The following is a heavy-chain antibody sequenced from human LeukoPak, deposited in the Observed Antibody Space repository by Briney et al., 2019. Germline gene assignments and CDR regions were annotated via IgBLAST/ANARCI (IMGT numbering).Heavy chain of an antibody. Sequence: PSQTLSLTCTVSGGSISSGSYYWSWIRQPAGKGLEWIGRIYTSGSTNYNPSLKSRVTISVDTSKNQFSPKLSSVTAADTAVYYCAQLGKKDYWGQGTLVTVSS. D-gene: IGHD7-27*01. CDR2: IYTSGST. V-gene: IGHV4-61*02. CDR3: AQLGKKDY. J-gene: IGHJ4*02. CDR1: GGSISSGSYY.